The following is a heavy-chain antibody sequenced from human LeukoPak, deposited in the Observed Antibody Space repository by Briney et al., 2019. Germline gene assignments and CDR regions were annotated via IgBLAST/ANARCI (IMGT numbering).Heavy chain of an antibody. CDR3: YGSGRFVR. J-gene: IGHJ4*02. CDR1: GFTFSTAW. D-gene: IGHD3-10*01. Sequence: EGSLRLSCVASGFTFSTAWMSWVRQAPGKGLEWVGRIKSKTDGGTTDYTTPVKGRFSISRDDSKSTLYLQMDSLKTEDTAVYYCYGSGRFVRWGQGTLVTVSS. CDR2: IKSKTDGGTT. V-gene: IGHV3-15*01.